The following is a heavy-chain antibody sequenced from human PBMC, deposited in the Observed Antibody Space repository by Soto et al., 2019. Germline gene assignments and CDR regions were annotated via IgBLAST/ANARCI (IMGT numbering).Heavy chain of an antibody. Sequence: PSETLSLTCAVSGGSISSSNWWSWVHQPPGKGLEWIGEIYHSGSTNYNPSLKSRVTISVDKSKNQFSLKLSSVTAADTAVYYCARDLRDIVATAYFDLWGRGTLVTVSS. CDR3: ARDLRDIVATAYFDL. V-gene: IGHV4-4*02. D-gene: IGHD5-12*01. CDR2: IYHSGST. CDR1: GGSISSSNW. J-gene: IGHJ2*01.